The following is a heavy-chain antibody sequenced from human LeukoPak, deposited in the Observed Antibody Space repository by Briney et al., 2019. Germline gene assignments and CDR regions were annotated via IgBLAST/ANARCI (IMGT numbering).Heavy chain of an antibody. V-gene: IGHV1-2*04. J-gene: IGHJ3*02. Sequence: ASVKVSCKASGYTFTGYYMHWVRQAPGQGLEWMGLINPNSGGTNYAQKFQGWVTMTRDTSISTAYMELSRLRSDDTGVYYCARRQDCSGGSCYSFWAFDIWGQGTMVTVSS. D-gene: IGHD2-15*01. CDR1: GYTFTGYY. CDR2: INPNSGGT. CDR3: ARRQDCSGGSCYSFWAFDI.